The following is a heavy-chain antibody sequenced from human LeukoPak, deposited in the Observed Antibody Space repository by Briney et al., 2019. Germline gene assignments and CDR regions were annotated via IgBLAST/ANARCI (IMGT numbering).Heavy chain of an antibody. D-gene: IGHD3-22*01. Sequence: VGSVRLSCAASGFTFSNYGMHWVRQAPGKGLEWVAGIWYDGGYKYYADSVKGRFTISRDNSKNTLFLQMDSLRAEDTAVYYCARNYYDSSGYQEATFNYWGQGTLVTVSS. CDR3: ARNYYDSSGYQEATFNY. CDR2: IWYDGGYK. J-gene: IGHJ4*02. V-gene: IGHV3-33*01. CDR1: GFTFSNYG.